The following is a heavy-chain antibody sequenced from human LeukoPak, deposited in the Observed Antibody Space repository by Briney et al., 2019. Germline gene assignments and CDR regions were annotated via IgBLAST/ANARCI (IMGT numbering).Heavy chain of an antibody. Sequence: PSETLSLTCTVSGGSISSYYWSWIRQPPGKGLEWIGYIYYSGSTYYNPSLKSRVTISVDTSKNQFSLKLSSVTAADTAVYYCARHLNAYGDYRLWAFDIWGQGTMVTVSS. CDR2: IYYSGST. J-gene: IGHJ3*02. CDR3: ARHLNAYGDYRLWAFDI. CDR1: GGSISSYY. D-gene: IGHD4-17*01. V-gene: IGHV4-59*08.